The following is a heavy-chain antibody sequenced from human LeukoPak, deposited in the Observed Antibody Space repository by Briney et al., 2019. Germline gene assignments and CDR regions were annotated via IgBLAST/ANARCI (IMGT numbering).Heavy chain of an antibody. Sequence: SVKVSCKASGGTFSSYAISWVRQAPGQGLEWMGGIIPIFGTANYAQKFQGRVTITADESTSTAYMELSSLRSEDTAVYYCAKAGVGYCSSTSCPDYYYYGMDVWGQGTTVTVSS. CDR3: AKAGVGYCSSTSCPDYYYYGMDV. J-gene: IGHJ6*02. CDR2: IIPIFGTA. D-gene: IGHD2-2*03. V-gene: IGHV1-69*13. CDR1: GGTFSSYA.